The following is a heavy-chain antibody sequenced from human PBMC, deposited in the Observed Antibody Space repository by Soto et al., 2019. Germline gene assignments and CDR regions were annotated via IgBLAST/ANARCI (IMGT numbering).Heavy chain of an antibody. V-gene: IGHV3-7*01. CDR1: GFTFSSYW. J-gene: IGHJ4*02. CDR2: IKQDGSEK. CDR3: ARSYGDYAGNYFDY. Sequence: GGSLRLSCAASGFTFSSYWMSLVRQAPGKGLEWVANIKQDGSEKYYVDSVKGRFTISRDNAKNSLYLQINSLRAEDTAVYYCARSYGDYAGNYFDYWGQGTLVTVSS. D-gene: IGHD4-17*01.